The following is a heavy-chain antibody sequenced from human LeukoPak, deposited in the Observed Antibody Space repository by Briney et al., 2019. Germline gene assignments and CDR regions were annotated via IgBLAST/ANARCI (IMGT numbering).Heavy chain of an antibody. CDR2: ISYDGSNK. Sequence: GGSLRLSCAASVFTFSSYAMNWVRQAPGKGLEWVAVISYDGSNKYYADSVKGRFTISRDNSKNTLCLQMNSLRAEDTAVYYCAKGRGIAAAGTVDYWGQGTLVTVSS. CDR3: AKGRGIAAAGTVDY. D-gene: IGHD6-13*01. J-gene: IGHJ4*02. V-gene: IGHV3-30*01. CDR1: VFTFSSYA.